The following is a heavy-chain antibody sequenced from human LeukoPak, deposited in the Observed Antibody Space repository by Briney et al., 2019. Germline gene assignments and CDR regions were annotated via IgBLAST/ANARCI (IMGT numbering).Heavy chain of an antibody. CDR1: GNYW. CDR3: AKGTTVTTEKPNWFDP. J-gene: IGHJ5*02. V-gene: IGHV3-74*01. D-gene: IGHD4-17*01. CDR2: INGDGSWT. Sequence: GGSLRLSCAASGNYWMHWVRQAPGKGLVWVSHINGDGSWTTYADSVKGRFTISKDNAKNTVYLQMNNLRAEDTAVYYCAKGTTVTTEKPNWFDPWGQGTLVTVSS.